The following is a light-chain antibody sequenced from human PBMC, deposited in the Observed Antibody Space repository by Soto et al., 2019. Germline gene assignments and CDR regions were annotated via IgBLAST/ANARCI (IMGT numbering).Light chain of an antibody. CDR3: MQALQTPWT. J-gene: IGKJ1*01. CDR1: QSLLHSNGYNY. Sequence: DIVVTQSPLSLPVTPGEPASISCRSSQSLLHSNGYNYLDWYLQKPGQSPQLLIYLGSNRASGVPERFSGSGSGTDFTLKISRVEAEDVGVYYCMQALQTPWTFGQGTKVEIK. V-gene: IGKV2-28*01. CDR2: LGS.